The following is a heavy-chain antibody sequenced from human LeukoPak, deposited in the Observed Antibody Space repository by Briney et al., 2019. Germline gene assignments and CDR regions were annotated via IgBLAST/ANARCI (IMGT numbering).Heavy chain of an antibody. CDR3: ARDCSGSSCYWIH. Sequence: VASVKVSCKASGYTFSSYGISWVRQAPGQGLEWLGYISAYNGNTNYAQKVQGRITMTTDTSTSTAYMEMRSLRSDDTAVYYCARDCSGSSCYWIHWGQGTLVTVSS. CDR1: GYTFSSYG. D-gene: IGHD2-15*01. V-gene: IGHV1-18*01. J-gene: IGHJ4*02. CDR2: ISAYNGNT.